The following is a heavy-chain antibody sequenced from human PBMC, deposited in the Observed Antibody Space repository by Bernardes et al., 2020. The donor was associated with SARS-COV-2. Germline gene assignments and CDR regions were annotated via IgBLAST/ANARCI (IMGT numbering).Heavy chain of an antibody. Sequence: TLSLTCTFSGGYIDSNHWAWIRQSPGKGLEWIGNVFDSGRPTYNASFQSRVSMSVDASKNQLSLRLSSVTTADTAVYYCARAVTCGEDCSVFYYYGMDVWGQGTTVTVSS. CDR3: ARAVTCGEDCSVFYYYGMDV. CDR1: GGYIDSNH. CDR2: VFDSGRP. D-gene: IGHD4-17*01. V-gene: IGHV4-59*01. J-gene: IGHJ6*02.